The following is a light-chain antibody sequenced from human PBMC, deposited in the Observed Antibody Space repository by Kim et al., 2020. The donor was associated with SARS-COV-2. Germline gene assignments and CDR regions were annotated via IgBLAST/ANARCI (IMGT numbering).Light chain of an antibody. CDR2: DVS. J-gene: IGKJ4*01. Sequence: LAPGESATLSCRASQSISSSLAWYQQKSGQAPRLVIYDVSNRATGIPARFSGSGSGTDFTLTISSLEAEDFAVYYCQQRNSWPLTFGGGTKVDIK. CDR3: QQRNSWPLT. CDR1: QSISSS. V-gene: IGKV3-11*01.